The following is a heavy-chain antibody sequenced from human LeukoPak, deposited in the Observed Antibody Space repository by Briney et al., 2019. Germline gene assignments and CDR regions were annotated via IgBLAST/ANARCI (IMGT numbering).Heavy chain of an antibody. V-gene: IGHV3-11*04. Sequence: GGSLRLSCAASGFTFSDYYMNWIRQAPGKGLEWLSYISSSGSTVYYADSVKGRFTISRDNAKNSLYLQMNSLRAEDTAMYYCAREPFWSGYYSNLHFDYWGQGTLVTVSS. J-gene: IGHJ4*02. CDR2: ISSSGSTV. CDR3: AREPFWSGYYSNLHFDY. CDR1: GFTFSDYY. D-gene: IGHD3-3*01.